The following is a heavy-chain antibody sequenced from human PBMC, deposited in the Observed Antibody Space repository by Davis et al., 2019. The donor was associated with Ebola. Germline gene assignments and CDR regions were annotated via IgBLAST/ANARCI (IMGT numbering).Heavy chain of an antibody. J-gene: IGHJ4*02. D-gene: IGHD4-17*01. CDR1: GYTFTNYD. Sequence: ASVKVSCKASGYTFTNYDIYWMRQAPGQGLEWVGWMNPNSGNAAYARRLQGRVTMTRNTSITTAYMELSTLTSEDMAVYYCARGIRAGDYREYWGQGALVTVSS. CDR3: ARGIRAGDYREY. CDR2: MNPNSGNA. V-gene: IGHV1-8*01.